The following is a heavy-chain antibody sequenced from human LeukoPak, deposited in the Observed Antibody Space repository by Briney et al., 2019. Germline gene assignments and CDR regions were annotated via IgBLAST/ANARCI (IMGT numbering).Heavy chain of an antibody. CDR2: INHSGST. CDR1: GGSFSGYY. CDR3: ARAVLWFGELLSGYYYMDV. V-gene: IGHV4-34*01. D-gene: IGHD3-10*01. Sequence: SETLSLICAVYGGSFSGYYCRWIRQPPGEGLEWNGEINHSGSTNYNPSLKSRVTISVDTSKNQFSLKLSSVTAADTAVYYCARAVLWFGELLSGYYYMDVWGKGTTVTVSS. J-gene: IGHJ6*03.